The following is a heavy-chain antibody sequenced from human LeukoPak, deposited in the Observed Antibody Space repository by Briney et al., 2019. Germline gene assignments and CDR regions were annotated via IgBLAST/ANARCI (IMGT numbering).Heavy chain of an antibody. CDR1: GFIFSNGA. Sequence: GASLRLSCAASGFIFSNGAMYWVRQAPGRGLEWVSAISGGSDNTYYADSVKGRFTLSRDSSKNTLYLQMNSLRADDTAVYYCAKWGDYDVLTGYYVSDFWGQGTLVTVSS. J-gene: IGHJ4*02. CDR2: ISGGSDNT. V-gene: IGHV3-23*01. CDR3: AKWGDYDVLTGYYVSDF. D-gene: IGHD3-9*01.